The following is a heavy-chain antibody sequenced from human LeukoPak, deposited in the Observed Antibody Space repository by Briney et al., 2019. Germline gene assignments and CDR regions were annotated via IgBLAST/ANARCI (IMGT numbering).Heavy chain of an antibody. D-gene: IGHD2-15*01. Sequence: GGSLRLSCAASGFTFSSYRMNWVRQAPGKGLEWVSSISSSSSYIYYADSVKGRFTISRDNAKNSLYLQMNSLRAEDTAVYYCARGAYCSGGSCYSDFDYWGQGTLVTVSS. CDR3: ARGAYCSGGSCYSDFDY. V-gene: IGHV3-21*01. CDR1: GFTFSSYR. J-gene: IGHJ4*02. CDR2: ISSSSSYI.